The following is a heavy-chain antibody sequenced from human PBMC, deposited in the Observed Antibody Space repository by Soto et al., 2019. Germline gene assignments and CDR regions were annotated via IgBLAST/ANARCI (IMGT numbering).Heavy chain of an antibody. D-gene: IGHD5-12*01. Sequence: SETLSLTCAVSGGSFSDYYWTWIRQSPGKGLEWIGEINRRGSVNSNPSLESRVTMSVDTSKNQFSLKLTSVTAADTAVYYCARTEGFSGFDTLQYWGQGTLVTVYS. CDR2: INRRGSV. CDR3: ARTEGFSGFDTLQY. V-gene: IGHV4-34*01. J-gene: IGHJ4*02. CDR1: GGSFSDYY.